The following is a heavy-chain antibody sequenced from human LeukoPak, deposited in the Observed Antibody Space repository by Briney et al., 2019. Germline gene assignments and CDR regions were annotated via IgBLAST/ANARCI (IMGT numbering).Heavy chain of an antibody. V-gene: IGHV1-2*02. CDR2: INSDSGGT. J-gene: IGHJ5*02. Sequence: ASVNVSCKASVYTLTGDFIHWVRQAPGQGLEWMGWINSDSGGTNYARKFQGRVTMTRDTSISTAYMELSSLRSDDTAVFYCARGNIATRRGENWFDPWGQGTLVTVSS. CDR3: ARGNIATRRGENWFDP. CDR1: VYTLTGDF. D-gene: IGHD6-6*01.